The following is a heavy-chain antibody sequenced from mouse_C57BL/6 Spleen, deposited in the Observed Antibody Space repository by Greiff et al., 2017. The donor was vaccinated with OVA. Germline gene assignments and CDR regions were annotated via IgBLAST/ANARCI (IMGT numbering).Heavy chain of an antibody. CDR2: IRNKANNHAT. CDR1: GFTFSDAW. D-gene: IGHD2-3*01. V-gene: IGHV6-6*01. CDR3: TRALYDGYSAWFAY. J-gene: IGHJ3*01. Sequence: DVMLVESGGGLVQPGGSMKLSCAASGFTFSDAWMDWVRQSPEKGLEWVAEIRNKANNHATYYAESVKGRFTISRDDSKSSVYLQMNSLRAEDTGIYYCTRALYDGYSAWFAYWGQGTLVTVSA.